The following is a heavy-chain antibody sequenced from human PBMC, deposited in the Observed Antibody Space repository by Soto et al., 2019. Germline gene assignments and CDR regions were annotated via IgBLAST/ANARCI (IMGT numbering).Heavy chain of an antibody. CDR1: GYTFTSYG. CDR2: ISAYNGNT. V-gene: IGHV1-18*01. D-gene: IGHD3-10*01. CDR3: ARGDYYGSGSYYNDGFLADY. J-gene: IGHJ4*02. Sequence: ASVKVSCKASGYTFTSYGISWVRQAPGQGLEWMGWISAYNGNTNYAQKLQGRVTMTTDTSTSTAYMELRSLRSDDTAVYYCARGDYYGSGSYYNDGFLADYWGQGTLVTVSS.